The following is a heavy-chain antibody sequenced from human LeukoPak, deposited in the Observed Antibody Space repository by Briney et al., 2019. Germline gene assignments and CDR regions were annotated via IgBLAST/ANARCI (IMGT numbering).Heavy chain of an antibody. CDR3: ARARYGSGGYFFDF. Sequence: GGSLRLSCAASGFTFTNYALHWVRQAPGKGLEWVAVISYDGTNKYYADSVKGRFTISRDNSKNTLSLQMNSLRAEDTALYYCARARYGSGGYFFDFWGQGTLVTVSS. J-gene: IGHJ4*02. CDR2: ISYDGTNK. V-gene: IGHV3-30-3*01. D-gene: IGHD3-10*01. CDR1: GFTFTNYA.